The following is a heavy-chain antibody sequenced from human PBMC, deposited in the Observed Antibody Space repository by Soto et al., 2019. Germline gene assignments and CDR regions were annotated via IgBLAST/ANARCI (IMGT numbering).Heavy chain of an antibody. CDR2: IWYDGSNK. J-gene: IGHJ3*02. V-gene: IGHV3-33*01. Sequence: PGGSLRLSCAASGFTFSSYGMHWVRQAPGKGLEWVAVIWYDGSNKYYADSVKGRFTISRDNSKNTLYLQMNSLRAEDTAVYYCARDFSGTNDAFDIWGRGTVVTVSS. CDR3: ARDFSGTNDAFDI. D-gene: IGHD3-10*01. CDR1: GFTFSSYG.